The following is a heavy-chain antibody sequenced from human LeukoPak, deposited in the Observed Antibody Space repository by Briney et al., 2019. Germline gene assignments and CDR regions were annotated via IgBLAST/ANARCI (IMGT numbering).Heavy chain of an antibody. CDR3: AREGYYDSSGYRNWFDP. D-gene: IGHD3-22*01. CDR1: GGSISTSSYY. CDR2: IDYSGTT. V-gene: IGHV4-61*01. Sequence: SETLSLTCTVSGGSISTSSYYWGWIRQPPGKGLQWIGYIDYSGTTNYNPSLKSRVTISVDTSNNRFSLKLSSVTAADTAVYYCAREGYYDSSGYRNWFDPWGQGTLVTVSS. J-gene: IGHJ5*02.